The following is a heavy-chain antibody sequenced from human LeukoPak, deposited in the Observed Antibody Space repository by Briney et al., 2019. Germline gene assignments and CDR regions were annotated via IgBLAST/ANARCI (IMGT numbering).Heavy chain of an antibody. CDR3: ARRSVAGSLDY. V-gene: IGHV3-7*01. CDR2: TKEDGGEK. CDR1: GFTFRSYG. J-gene: IGHJ4*02. D-gene: IGHD6-19*01. Sequence: GGSLRLSCAASGFTFRSYGMSWVRQAPGKGLEWVANTKEDGGEKYYVDSVKGRFTISRDNAENSLYLQMNSLRAEDTAVYYCARRSVAGSLDYWGQGTLVTVSS.